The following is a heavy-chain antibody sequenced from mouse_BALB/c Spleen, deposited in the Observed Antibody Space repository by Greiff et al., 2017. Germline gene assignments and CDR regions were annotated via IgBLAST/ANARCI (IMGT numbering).Heavy chain of an antibody. J-gene: IGHJ3*01. D-gene: IGHD2-4*01. CDR1: GFTFSDYY. V-gene: IGHV5-4*02. Sequence: EVMLVESGGGLVKPGGSLKLSCAASGFTFSDYYMYWVRQTPEKRLEWVATISDGGSYTYYPDSVKGRFTISRDNAKNNLYLQMSSLKSEDTAMYYCARRDYGGFAYWGQGTLVTVSA. CDR2: ISDGGSYT. CDR3: ARRDYGGFAY.